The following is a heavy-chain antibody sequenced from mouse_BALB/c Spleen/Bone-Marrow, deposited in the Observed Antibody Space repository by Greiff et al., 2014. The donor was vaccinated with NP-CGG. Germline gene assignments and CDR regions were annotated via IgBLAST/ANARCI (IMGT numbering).Heavy chain of an antibody. Sequence: VQLQQPGPELVKPGASVKMSCKASGYTFTSYVIHWVKQKPGQGLEWIGYINPYNDGTKYNKKFKGKATLTSDKSSSTAYMELSSLTSEDSAVYYCARGGYYGTSLYWYFDVWGAGTTVTVSS. CDR3: ARGGYYGTSLYWYFDV. J-gene: IGHJ1*01. V-gene: IGHV1-14*01. D-gene: IGHD1-1*01. CDR2: INPYNDGT. CDR1: GYTFTSYV.